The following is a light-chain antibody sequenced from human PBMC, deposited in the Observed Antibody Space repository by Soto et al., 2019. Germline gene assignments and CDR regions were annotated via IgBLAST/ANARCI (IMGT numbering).Light chain of an antibody. CDR1: ENVSSN. Sequence: ERVMTQSPATLSVSPGERATLSCRASENVSSNLAWYQQKSGQAPRLLIYGASTRATGIPARFSGSGSATEFTLTISSLQSEDFAIYYCQQYNNWPPITFGQGTRLEIK. V-gene: IGKV3-15*01. CDR3: QQYNNWPPIT. CDR2: GAS. J-gene: IGKJ5*01.